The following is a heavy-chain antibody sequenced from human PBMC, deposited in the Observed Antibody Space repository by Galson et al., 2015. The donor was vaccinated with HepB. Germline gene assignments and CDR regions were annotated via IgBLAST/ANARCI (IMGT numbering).Heavy chain of an antibody. J-gene: IGHJ5*01. D-gene: IGHD2-2*01. CDR2: ITGEGDSK. CDR3: AKCYGLFDS. CDR1: GFAFDTHA. Sequence: SLRLSCAASGFAFDTHAMSWVRQAPGRGLEWVAGITGEGDSKFYADSVKGRFTVSKDNSNNMLYLQMNSLRAEDAGLYFCAKCYGLFDSWGQGILVTVSS. V-gene: IGHV3-23*01.